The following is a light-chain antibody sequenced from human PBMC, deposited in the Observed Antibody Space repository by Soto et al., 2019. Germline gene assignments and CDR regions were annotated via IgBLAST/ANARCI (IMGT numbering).Light chain of an antibody. V-gene: IGLV2-14*01. J-gene: IGLJ2*01. CDR2: EVS. CDR1: SSDVGGYNS. CDR3: SSYTSRNPRV. Sequence: QSALTQPASGSGSPGQSITISCTGTSSDVGGYNSVSWYQQHPGKAPKLMIYEVSNRPSGVSNRFSGSKSGNTASLTISGLQAEDEGDYYCSSYTSRNPRVFGGGTQLTVL.